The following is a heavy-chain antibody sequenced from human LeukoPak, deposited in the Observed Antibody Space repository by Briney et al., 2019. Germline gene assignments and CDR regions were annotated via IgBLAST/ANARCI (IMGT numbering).Heavy chain of an antibody. CDR1: VYTFTSYD. CDR3: ARGIGAAAHFYYYYYYMDV. J-gene: IGHJ6*03. D-gene: IGHD6-13*01. Sequence: GASVKVSCKASVYTFTSYDINWVRQATGQGLELMGWRNPNSGNTRQAQKYQGRVTINTNTSISTAYMELSSLRSEDTAVYYCARGIGAAAHFYYYYYYMDVWGKGTTVTVSS. V-gene: IGHV1-8*01. CDR2: RNPNSGNT.